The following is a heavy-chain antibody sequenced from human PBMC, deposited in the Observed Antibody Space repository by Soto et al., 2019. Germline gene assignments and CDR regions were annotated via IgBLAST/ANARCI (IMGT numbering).Heavy chain of an antibody. Sequence: PGESLKISCKGSGYSFTSYWIGWVRQMPGKGLEWMGIIYPGDSDTRYSPSFQGQVTISADKSISTAYLQWSSLKASDTAMYYCAREYSSGWWNYYYGMYVWGQGTTVTVSS. CDR1: GYSFTSYW. CDR3: AREYSSGWWNYYYGMYV. D-gene: IGHD6-19*01. J-gene: IGHJ6*02. V-gene: IGHV5-51*01. CDR2: IYPGDSDT.